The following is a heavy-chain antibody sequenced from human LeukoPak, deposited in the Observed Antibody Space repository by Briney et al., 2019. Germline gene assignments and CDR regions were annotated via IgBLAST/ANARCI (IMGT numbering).Heavy chain of an antibody. CDR1: GGSISSVSYY. CDR2: IYSSGST. CDR3: ARVTTGSSSLFDY. V-gene: IGHV4-61*02. J-gene: IGHJ4*02. D-gene: IGHD6-6*01. Sequence: RSSQTLSLTCTVSGGSISSVSYYWSWIRQPAGKGLEWIGRIYSSGSTNYNPSLKSRVIISVDTSKNQFSLKLNSVTAADTAVYYCARVTTGSSSLFDYWGQGTLLTVSS.